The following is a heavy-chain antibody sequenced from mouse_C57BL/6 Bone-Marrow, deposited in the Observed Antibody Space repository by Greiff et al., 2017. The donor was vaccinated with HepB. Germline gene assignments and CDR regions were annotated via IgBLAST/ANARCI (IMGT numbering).Heavy chain of an antibody. CDR2: ISYSGST. D-gene: IGHD2-4*01. V-gene: IGHV3-1*01. CDR1: GYSITSGYD. CDR3: AREGAHYDYDGGFAY. Sequence: EVKVVESGPGMVKPSQSLSLTCTVTGYSITSGYDWHWIRHFPGNKLEWMGYISYSGSTNYNPSLKSRISITHDTSKNHFFLKLNSVTTEDTATYYCAREGAHYDYDGGFAYWGQGTLVTVSA. J-gene: IGHJ3*01.